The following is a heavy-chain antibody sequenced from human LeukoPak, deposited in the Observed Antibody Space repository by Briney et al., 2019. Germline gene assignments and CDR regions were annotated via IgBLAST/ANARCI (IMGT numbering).Heavy chain of an antibody. Sequence: PGGSLRLSCAASGFTVSNNYMNWVRQAPGKGLEWVSLIYSGGSTYYADSVKGRFTISRDNSKNTLYLQMNSLRAEDTAVYYCARDQERITMVRGVPNPFDIWGQGTMVTVSS. CDR2: IYSGGST. V-gene: IGHV3-66*01. D-gene: IGHD3-10*01. CDR1: GFTVSNNY. J-gene: IGHJ3*02. CDR3: ARDQERITMVRGVPNPFDI.